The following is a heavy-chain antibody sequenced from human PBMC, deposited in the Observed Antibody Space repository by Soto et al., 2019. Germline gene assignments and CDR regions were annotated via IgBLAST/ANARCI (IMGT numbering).Heavy chain of an antibody. CDR3: ARGDPPQIAVFGASTRAWFHS. CDR2: ISAYNGNT. V-gene: IGHV1-18*01. D-gene: IGHD3-3*01. Sequence: QVQLVQSGAEVKKPGASVKVFCKASGYTFTSYGISWVRQAPGQGLEWMGWISAYNGNTNYAQKLQGRVTMTTDTTTTTAYKGLRSMRSDDTAVYYCARGDPPQIAVFGASTRAWFHSWGQGTLVTVSS. CDR1: GYTFTSYG. J-gene: IGHJ5*01.